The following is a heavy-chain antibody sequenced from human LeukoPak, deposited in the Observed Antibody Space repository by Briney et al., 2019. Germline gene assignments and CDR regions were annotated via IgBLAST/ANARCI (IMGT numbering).Heavy chain of an antibody. CDR1: GFTFSSYA. CDR2: ISYDGSNK. V-gene: IGHV3-30-3*01. CDR3: SSGSVVLRFLEWLPGFDY. J-gene: IGHJ4*02. Sequence: GRSLRLSCAASGFTFSSYAMHWVRQAPGKGLEWVAVISYDGSNKYYADSVKGRFTISRDNSKNTLYLQMNSLRAEDTAVYYCSSGSVVLRFLEWLPGFDYWGQGTLVTVSS. D-gene: IGHD3-3*01.